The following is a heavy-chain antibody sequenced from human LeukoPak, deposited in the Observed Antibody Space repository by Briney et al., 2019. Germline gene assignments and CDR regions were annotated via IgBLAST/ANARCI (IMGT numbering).Heavy chain of an antibody. D-gene: IGHD2-21*02. CDR1: GFMLSVYY. V-gene: IGHV3-11*03. CDR2: ISPTGSYT. Sequence: GGSLRLSCEASGFMLSVYYMSWFRLAPGKGLEWIGYISPTGSYTTYADSVRGRFTISRDNAKNLLFLQMNDLTTDDTAVYYCARKLGGAQCGGDCFFDHWGQGTRVAVSS. J-gene: IGHJ4*02. CDR3: ARKLGGAQCGGDCFFDH.